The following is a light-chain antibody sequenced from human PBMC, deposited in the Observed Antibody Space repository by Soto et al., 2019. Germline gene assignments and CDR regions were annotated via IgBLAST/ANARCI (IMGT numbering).Light chain of an antibody. CDR1: QSVSSN. J-gene: IGKJ4*01. Sequence: EMVMTHSPASLSVSPWERFPLSARASQSVSSNFAWYQQKPGQVPRLLIYGASIRATGIPARFSGSGSGTEFTLTISSLQSEDFAVYYCQQYKNWPTFGGGTKVDIK. V-gene: IGKV3-15*01. CDR2: GAS. CDR3: QQYKNWPT.